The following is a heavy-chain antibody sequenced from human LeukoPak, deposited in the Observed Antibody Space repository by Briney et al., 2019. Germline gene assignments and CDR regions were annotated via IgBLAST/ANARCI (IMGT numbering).Heavy chain of an antibody. J-gene: IGHJ4*02. V-gene: IGHV4-61*01. CDR1: GGSVSGGNYY. D-gene: IGHD1-7*01. CDR2: IHYSGST. Sequence: SETLSLTCTVSGGSVSGGNYYCSWIRQSPGKGLEWIGYIHYSGSTVYNPSLRSRVTMSIDTSKNQFSLNLSSATAADTAVYYCTRTGSTGGYWGQGTLVTVSS. CDR3: TRTGSTGGY.